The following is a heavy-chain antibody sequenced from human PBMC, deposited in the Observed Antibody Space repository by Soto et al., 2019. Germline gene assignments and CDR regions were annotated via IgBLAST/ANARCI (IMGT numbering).Heavy chain of an antibody. CDR3: TREQSDDNYFDP. V-gene: IGHV4-61*08. CDR2: IYYGGGT. D-gene: IGHD6-19*01. Sequence: QVKLQQSGPGLVKPSETLSLTCTVSGAALSSGGYFYTWVRQPPGKGLEWLVYIYYGGGTNYNHSLKSRVTISLDKSKSQFSLILISVTAAATAVYYCTREQSDDNYFDPWGQGTLVTVSS. J-gene: IGHJ5*02. CDR1: GAALSSGGYF.